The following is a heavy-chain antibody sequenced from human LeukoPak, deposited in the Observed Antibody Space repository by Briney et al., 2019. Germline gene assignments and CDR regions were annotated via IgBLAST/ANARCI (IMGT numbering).Heavy chain of an antibody. CDR1: GFTFNNYR. CDR3: ARGGIVVVPAAMPDY. D-gene: IGHD2-2*01. CDR2: ISSSSSYI. Sequence: GGSLRLSCAASGFTFNNYRMNWVRQAPGKGLEWVSSISSSSSYIYYADSVKGRFTISRDNAKNSLYLQMNSLRAEDTAVYYCARGGIVVVPAAMPDYWGQGTLVTVSS. J-gene: IGHJ4*02. V-gene: IGHV3-21*01.